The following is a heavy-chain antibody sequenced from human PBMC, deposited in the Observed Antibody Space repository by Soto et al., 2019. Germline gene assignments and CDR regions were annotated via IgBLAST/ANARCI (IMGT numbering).Heavy chain of an antibody. CDR2: IYYSGST. Sequence: SETLSLTCTVSGGSISGDYWSWIRQPPGKGLEWIGYIYYSGSTNYNPSLKSRVTISVDTSKNQFSLKLSSVTAADTAVYYCARVGPMYYDILTGYYPYYFDYWGQGTLVTVSS. J-gene: IGHJ4*02. V-gene: IGHV4-59*01. D-gene: IGHD3-9*01. CDR3: ARVGPMYYDILTGYYPYYFDY. CDR1: GGSISGDY.